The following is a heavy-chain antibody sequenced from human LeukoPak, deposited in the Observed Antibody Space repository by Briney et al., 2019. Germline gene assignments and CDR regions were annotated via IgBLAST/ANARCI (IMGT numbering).Heavy chain of an antibody. CDR2: IKPSKGDT. CDR1: GYNFSGHY. Sequence: GSSVKVSCKASGYNFSGHYMHWVRQPPGQGLEWMGWIKPSKGDTKYAQNFQGRVTMTRDTSISTAYMELSTLRSDDTAVYYCASPPLSSAMYYAHWGQGTLVTVSS. V-gene: IGHV1-2*02. J-gene: IGHJ4*02. CDR3: ASPPLSSAMYYAH. D-gene: IGHD1-26*01.